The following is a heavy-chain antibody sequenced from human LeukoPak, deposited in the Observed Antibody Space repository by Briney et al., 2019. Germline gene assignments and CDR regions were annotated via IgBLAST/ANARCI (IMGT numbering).Heavy chain of an antibody. CDR2: IYYSGST. V-gene: IGHV4-59*01. D-gene: IGHD3-22*01. J-gene: IGHJ5*02. Sequence: SETLSLTCTVSGGSISSYYWSWIRQPPGKGLEWLGYIYYSGSTNYNPSLKSRVTISVDTSKNQFSLKLSSVTAADTAVYYCARDYYDSSGHGWFDPWGQGTLVTVSS. CDR3: ARDYYDSSGHGWFDP. CDR1: GGSISSYY.